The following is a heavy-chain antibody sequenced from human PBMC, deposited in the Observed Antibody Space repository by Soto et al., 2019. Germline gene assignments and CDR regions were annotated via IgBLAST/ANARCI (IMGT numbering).Heavy chain of an antibody. CDR2: INQSGST. Sequence: QVQLQQWGAGLLKPSETLSLTCAVYGGSFSGYYWSWIRRPPGKGLEWIGEINQSGSTSYNPSLRSRVTISVDTSKNHFSLRLSSVTAADTAAYYCARGTVITMLRGHNYHSGMDVWGQGTTVTVS. D-gene: IGHD3-10*01. CDR3: ARGTVITMLRGHNYHSGMDV. V-gene: IGHV4-34*01. J-gene: IGHJ6*02. CDR1: GGSFSGYY.